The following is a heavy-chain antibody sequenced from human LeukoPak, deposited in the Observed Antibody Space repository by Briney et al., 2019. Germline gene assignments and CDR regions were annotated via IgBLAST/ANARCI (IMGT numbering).Heavy chain of an antibody. CDR1: GGSISNYY. CDR2: IYDSGST. Sequence: SETLSLTCTVSGGSISNYYWSWIRQPPGKGLEWIGSIYDSGSTYYNPSLKSRVTISVDTSKNQFSLKLNSVTAADTAVYYCARHYGPWGQGTLVAVSS. D-gene: IGHD3-10*01. V-gene: IGHV4-39*01. J-gene: IGHJ5*02. CDR3: ARHYGP.